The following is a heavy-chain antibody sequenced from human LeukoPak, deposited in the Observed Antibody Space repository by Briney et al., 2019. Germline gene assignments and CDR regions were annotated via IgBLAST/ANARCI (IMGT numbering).Heavy chain of an antibody. CDR2: ISSSSSYI. CDR3: ARICSSTSCDPPYDYYGMDV. J-gene: IGHJ6*04. D-gene: IGHD2-2*01. V-gene: IGHV3-21*01. CDR1: GFTFSSYS. Sequence: GGSLRLSCAASGFTFSSYSMNWFRQAPGKGLEWVSSISSSSSYIYYADSVKGRFTVSRDNAKNSLYLQMNSLRAEDTAVYYCARICSSTSCDPPYDYYGMDVWGKGTTVTVSS.